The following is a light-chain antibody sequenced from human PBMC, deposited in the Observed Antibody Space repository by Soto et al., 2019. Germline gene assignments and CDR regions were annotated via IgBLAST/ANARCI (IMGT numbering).Light chain of an antibody. V-gene: IGKV3-20*01. J-gene: IGKJ5*01. CDR2: AVS. CDR1: QSVSSY. Sequence: EIVMTQSPATLSVSPGERATLSCRASQSVSSYLAWYQQKPGQAPRLLIYAVSSRATGIPDRFSGNGSGTDFNLTIRRLEPEDFAVYYCQHYGNSPPYTFGQGTRLEI. CDR3: QHYGNSPPYT.